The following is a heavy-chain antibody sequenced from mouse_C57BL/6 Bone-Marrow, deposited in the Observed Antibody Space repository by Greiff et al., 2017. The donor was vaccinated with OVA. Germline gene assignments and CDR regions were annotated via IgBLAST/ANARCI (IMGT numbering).Heavy chain of an antibody. Sequence: EVQVVESGGGLVQSGRSLRLSCATSGFTFSDFYMEWVRQAPGKGLEWIAASRNKANDYTTEYSASVKGRFIVSRDTSQSILYLQMNALRAEDTAIYYCARDAIYDGPHWYFDVWGTGTTVTVSS. J-gene: IGHJ1*03. V-gene: IGHV7-1*01. CDR3: ARDAIYDGPHWYFDV. D-gene: IGHD2-3*01. CDR2: SRNKANDYTT. CDR1: GFTFSDFY.